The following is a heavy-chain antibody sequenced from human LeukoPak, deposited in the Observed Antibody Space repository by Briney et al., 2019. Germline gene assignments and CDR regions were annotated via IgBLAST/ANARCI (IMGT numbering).Heavy chain of an antibody. J-gene: IGHJ5*02. Sequence: ASVKVSCKASGYTFTSYGISWVRQAPGQGLEWMGWISAYNGNTNYAQKLQGRVTMTTDTSTSTAYMELSSLRSEDTAVYYCVRDGCSGGSCYHNWFDPWGQGTLVTVSS. CDR1: GYTFTSYG. CDR2: ISAYNGNT. CDR3: VRDGCSGGSCYHNWFDP. V-gene: IGHV1-18*01. D-gene: IGHD2-15*01.